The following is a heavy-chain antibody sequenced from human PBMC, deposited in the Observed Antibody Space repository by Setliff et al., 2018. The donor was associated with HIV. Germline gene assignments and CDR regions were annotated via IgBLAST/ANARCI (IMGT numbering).Heavy chain of an antibody. V-gene: IGHV1-18*01. CDR2: INTYNGNA. CDR3: ARNKLSDAFDV. J-gene: IGHJ3*01. D-gene: IGHD1-1*01. Sequence: ASVKVSCKASGYTFTTYGISWVRQAPGQGLEWMGWINTYNGNANCAQKLQGRVNMTTDTSTSTAYLELRRLRSDDTAVYFCARNKLSDAFDVWGPGTMVTVSS. CDR1: GYTFTTYG.